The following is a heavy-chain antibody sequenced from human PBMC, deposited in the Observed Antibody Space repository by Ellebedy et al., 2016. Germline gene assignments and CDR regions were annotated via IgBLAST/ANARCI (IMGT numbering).Heavy chain of an antibody. CDR1: GGTISSYA. CDR3: VILEVPAWGLLGVHH. J-gene: IGHJ4*02. D-gene: IGHD3-16*01. Sequence: SVKVSXXASGGTISSYAITWVRQAPGQGLEWMGGILPIFGTVISAQKFQERVTITADESTSTVYMELSSLRSEDTAMYYCVILEVPAWGLLGVHHWGQGTLVTVSS. CDR2: ILPIFGTV. V-gene: IGHV1-69*13.